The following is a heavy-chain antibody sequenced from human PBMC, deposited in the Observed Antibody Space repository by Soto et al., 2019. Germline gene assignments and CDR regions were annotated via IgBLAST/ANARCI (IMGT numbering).Heavy chain of an antibody. D-gene: IGHD2-2*01. CDR1: GLTLNSRY. J-gene: IGHJ6*03. V-gene: IGHV1-46*03. Sequence: APVEVSSKECGLTLNSRYMHWVRQAPGQRLEWMGKNNPSGGSTSYAQKFQGRVTMTRDTSTRQVHMTLRSPRTEGTGVSYWAGIFFSSTGGYGKYYYYYMAVWGKGTTVPVSS. CDR3: AGIFFSSTGGYGKYYYYYMAV. CDR2: NNPSGGST.